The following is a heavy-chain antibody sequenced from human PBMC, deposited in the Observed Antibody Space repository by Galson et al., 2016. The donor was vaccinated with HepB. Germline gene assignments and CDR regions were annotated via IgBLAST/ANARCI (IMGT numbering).Heavy chain of an antibody. CDR3: AREARGATYIQAYYLAI. V-gene: IGHV1-69*04. D-gene: IGHD1-26*01. CDR2: ITPILGAV. Sequence: SVKVSCKASGGTFSSYVITWVRQTPGQGLECMGRITPILGAVNYQQKFQDRVTITADKSTTTTYLELSSLRSEDTAVYYCAREARGATYIQAYYLAIWGQGTLVSVSS. CDR1: GGTFSSYV. J-gene: IGHJ4*02.